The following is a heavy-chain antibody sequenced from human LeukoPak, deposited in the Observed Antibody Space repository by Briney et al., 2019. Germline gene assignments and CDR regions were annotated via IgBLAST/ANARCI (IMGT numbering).Heavy chain of an antibody. D-gene: IGHD3-3*01. CDR3: ARDHDFWSGYSSGGYFDL. CDR2: IYYSGGT. CDR1: GGSISSSSYY. Sequence: PSETLSLTCTVSGGSISSSSYYWGWIRQPPGKGLEWIGSIYYSGGTYYNPSLKSRVTISVDTSKNQFSLKLSSVTAADTAVYYCARDHDFWSGYSSGGYFDLWGRGTLVTVSS. V-gene: IGHV4-39*07. J-gene: IGHJ2*01.